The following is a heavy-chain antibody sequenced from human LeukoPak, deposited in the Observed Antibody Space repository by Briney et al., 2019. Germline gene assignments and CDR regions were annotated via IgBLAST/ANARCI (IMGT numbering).Heavy chain of an antibody. Sequence: GRSLRLSFASSGFTFSCYAMHWVRQAPGKGLEWVAVISYDGSNKYYADSVKGRFTISRDNSKNTLYLQMNSLRAEDTAVYYCAREYVAIDYWGQGTLVTVSS. V-gene: IGHV3-30*04. D-gene: IGHD3-16*01. CDR1: GFTFSCYA. CDR2: ISYDGSNK. CDR3: AREYVAIDY. J-gene: IGHJ4*02.